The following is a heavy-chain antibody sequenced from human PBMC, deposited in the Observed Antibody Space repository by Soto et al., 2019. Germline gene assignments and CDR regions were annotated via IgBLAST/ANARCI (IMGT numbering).Heavy chain of an antibody. V-gene: IGHV4-34*01. CDR3: ARTYSSSWSPFEY. CDR1: GGSFSGYY. D-gene: IGHD6-13*01. J-gene: IGHJ4*02. CDR2: INQSGST. Sequence: QVQLQQWGAGLLKPSETLSLTCAVYGGSFSGYYWSWIRQPPGKGLEWIGEINQSGSTNYNPSLKSRVTISVNTSNNQFSLKLSSVTAADTAVHYCARTYSSSWSPFEYWGQRTLVTVSS.